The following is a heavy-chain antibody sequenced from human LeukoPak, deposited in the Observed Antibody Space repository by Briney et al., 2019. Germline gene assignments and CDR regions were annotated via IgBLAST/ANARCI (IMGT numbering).Heavy chain of an antibody. J-gene: IGHJ6*02. CDR2: IIPIFGTA. CDR3: ARAPVLRYFDWLPSQNYYYYGMDV. V-gene: IGHV1-69*01. Sequence: SVKVSCKASGGTFSSYAISWVRQAPGQGLEWMGGIIPIFGTANYAQKFQGRVTITADESTSTAYMELSSLRSEDTAVYYCARAPVLRYFDWLPSQNYYYYGMDVWGQGTTVTVSS. CDR1: GGTFSSYA. D-gene: IGHD3-9*01.